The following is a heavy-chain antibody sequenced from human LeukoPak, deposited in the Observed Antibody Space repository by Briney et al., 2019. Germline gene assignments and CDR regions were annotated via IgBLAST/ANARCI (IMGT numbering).Heavy chain of an antibody. D-gene: IGHD3-10*01. V-gene: IGHV4-61*01. CDR1: GGSVSRSNYY. CDR3: AKTYYSSSGSWD. Sequence: PSETLSLTCNVSGGSVSRSNYYWTWIRQPPGKGLEWIGYMYYSGSTYYNPSLKSRVTISIDTSKNQFSLKLSPVTAADTAVYYCAKTYYSSSGSWDWGQGTLVTVSS. CDR2: MYYSGST. J-gene: IGHJ1*01.